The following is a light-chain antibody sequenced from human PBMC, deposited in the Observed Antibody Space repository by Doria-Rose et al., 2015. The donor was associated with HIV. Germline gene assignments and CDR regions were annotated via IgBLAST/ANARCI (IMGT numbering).Light chain of an antibody. CDR2: DGY. J-gene: IGKJ1*01. Sequence: TQSPGTLSLSPGERATLSCRASQSFSSTYLAWYQQKPGQAPSLLIYDGYTRATGIPDMCSASGSGTDFTLTINRLEPEDFALYYCHQYGTSWTFGQGTKVEI. CDR1: QSFSSTY. V-gene: IGKV3-20*01. CDR3: HQYGTSWT.